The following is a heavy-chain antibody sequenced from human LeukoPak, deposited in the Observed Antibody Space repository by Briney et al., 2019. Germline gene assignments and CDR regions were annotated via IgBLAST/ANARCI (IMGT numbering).Heavy chain of an antibody. J-gene: IGHJ4*02. D-gene: IGHD6-13*01. CDR1: AYTFTNYD. CDR2: INSYNGNT. CDR3: ARAANAGSYFDY. V-gene: IGHV1-18*01. Sequence: GASVKVSFKASAYTFTNYDISWVRQAPGQGLEWMGWINSYNGNTNYAQKLQGRVSMTTDTSTSTTYMELRSLTSDDTAVYYCARAANAGSYFDYWGQGTLVSVSS.